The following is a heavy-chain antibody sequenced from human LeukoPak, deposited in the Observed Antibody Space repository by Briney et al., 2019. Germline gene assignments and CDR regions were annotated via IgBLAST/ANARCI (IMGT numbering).Heavy chain of an antibody. D-gene: IGHD6-13*01. J-gene: IGHJ4*02. Sequence: AGGSLRLSCAASGFTFNNYGMHYVRQAPGKGLEWVAVISGDGRNKNYADSVKGRFTISRDSSNNTLYLQMNSLRAEDTGVYFCAKDRETTASGTFDFRGQGTLVTVSS. CDR2: ISGDGRNK. CDR1: GFTFNNYG. CDR3: AKDRETTASGTFDF. V-gene: IGHV3-30*18.